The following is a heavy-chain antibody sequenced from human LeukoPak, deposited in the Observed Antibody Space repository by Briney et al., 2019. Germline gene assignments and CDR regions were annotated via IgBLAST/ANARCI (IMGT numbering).Heavy chain of an antibody. CDR1: GGSISSYY. D-gene: IGHD4-23*01. CDR2: IYYSGST. CDR3: ARITVVTLYYYYYMDV. Sequence: KPSQTLSLTCTVSGGSISSYYWSWIRQPPGKGLEWIGYIYYSGSTNYNPSLKSRVTISVDTSKNQFSLKLSSVTAADTAVYYCARITVVTLYYYYYMDVWGKGTTVTVSS. J-gene: IGHJ6*03. V-gene: IGHV4-59*01.